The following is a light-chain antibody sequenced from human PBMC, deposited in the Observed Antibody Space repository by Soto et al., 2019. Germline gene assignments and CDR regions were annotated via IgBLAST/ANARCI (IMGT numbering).Light chain of an antibody. J-gene: IGKJ1*01. Sequence: DIQMTQSPSTLSASVGDRVTITCRASQSISSWLAWYQQKPGKAPKVLIYKASSLESGVPSRFSGSGSGTEFTLTISSLQPDDFATYYCQQYNSCPVTFGQGTKVEIK. CDR3: QQYNSCPVT. V-gene: IGKV1-5*03. CDR2: KAS. CDR1: QSISSW.